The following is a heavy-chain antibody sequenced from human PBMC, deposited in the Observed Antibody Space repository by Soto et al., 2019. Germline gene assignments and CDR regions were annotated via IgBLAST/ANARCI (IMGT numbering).Heavy chain of an antibody. D-gene: IGHD3-9*01. J-gene: IGHJ4*02. CDR1: GGPISSYY. V-gene: IGHV4-59*01. CDR2: IYYSGST. CDR3: ARSHDILTGYSSPHFDY. Sequence: PSETLSLTCTVSGGPISSYYWSWIRQPPGKGLEWIGYIYYSGSTNYNPSLKSRVTISVDTSKNQFSLKLSSVTAADTAVYYCARSHDILTGYSSPHFDYWGQGTLVTVSS.